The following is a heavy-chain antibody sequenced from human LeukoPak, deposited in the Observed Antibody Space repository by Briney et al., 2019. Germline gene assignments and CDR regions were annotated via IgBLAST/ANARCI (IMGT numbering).Heavy chain of an antibody. CDR2: INPSGGGT. V-gene: IGHV1-46*01. J-gene: IGHJ4*02. CDR3: AREGQGSYFDY. CDR1: GYTFTSYY. Sequence: ASVKVSCKASGYTFTSYYMHWVRQAPGQGVEWMGIINPSGGGTSYAQKFQARVTMTRDTSTSTVYMELSSLGSEDTAVYYCAREGQGSYFDYWGQGTLVTVSS.